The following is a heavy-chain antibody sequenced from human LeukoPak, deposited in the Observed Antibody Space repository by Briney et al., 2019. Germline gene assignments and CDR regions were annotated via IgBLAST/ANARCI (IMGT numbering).Heavy chain of an antibody. CDR3: AKIPCGSCYEWYFDL. J-gene: IGHJ2*01. D-gene: IGHD2-15*01. CDR2: VSGGSSSI. V-gene: IGHV3-23*01. CDR1: GFTFSNYA. Sequence: PGGSLRLSCAASGFTFSNYAMSWVRQAPGKGLEWVSAVSGGSSSIYNADSVKGRFTISRDNSKNTLYLQMNSLRAEDTAAYYCAKIPCGSCYEWYFDLWGRGTLVTVSS.